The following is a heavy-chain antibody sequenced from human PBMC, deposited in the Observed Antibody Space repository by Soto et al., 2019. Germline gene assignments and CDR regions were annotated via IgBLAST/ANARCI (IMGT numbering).Heavy chain of an antibody. V-gene: IGHV3-30*04. CDR3: ARDMSRYFASGSFYPPYGMDV. Sequence: PGGSLRLSCAASGFTFSSYAMHWVRQAPGKGLEGVSVISYDGRNKYYADSVKGRFTISRDNSKNTRYLQMNSLRAEDTAVYYCARDMSRYFASGSFYPPYGMDVWGQGTTVTVS. CDR1: GFTFSSYA. D-gene: IGHD3-10*01. J-gene: IGHJ6*02. CDR2: ISYDGRNK.